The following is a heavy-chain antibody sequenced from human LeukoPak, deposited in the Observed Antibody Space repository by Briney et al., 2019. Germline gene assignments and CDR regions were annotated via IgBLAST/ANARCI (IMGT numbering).Heavy chain of an antibody. D-gene: IGHD2-15*01. CDR2: IIPIFGTA. CDR1: GGTFSSYA. V-gene: IGHV1-69*05. J-gene: IGHJ4*02. CDR3: ARDVGYCSGGSCSIHPGGDH. Sequence: SVKVSCKASGGTFSSYAISWVRQAPGQGLEWMGRIIPIFGTANYAQKFQGRVTITTDESTSTAYMELSSLRSEDTAVYYCARDVGYCSGGSCSIHPGGDHWGQGTLVTVSS.